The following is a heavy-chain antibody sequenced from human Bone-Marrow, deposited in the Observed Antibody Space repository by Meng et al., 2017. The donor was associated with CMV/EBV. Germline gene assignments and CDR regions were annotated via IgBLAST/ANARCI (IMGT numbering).Heavy chain of an antibody. V-gene: IGHV1-69*10. CDR2: IIPILGIA. CDR3: ASRVRGVLYYYGMDV. J-gene: IGHJ6*02. CDR1: GGTFSSYV. Sequence: SVKVSCKASGGTFSSYVISWVRQAPGQGLEWMGGIIPILGIANYAQKFQGRVTITADKSTSTAYMELSSLRSEDTAVYYCASRVRGVLYYYGMDVWGQGTTVTVSS. D-gene: IGHD3-10*01.